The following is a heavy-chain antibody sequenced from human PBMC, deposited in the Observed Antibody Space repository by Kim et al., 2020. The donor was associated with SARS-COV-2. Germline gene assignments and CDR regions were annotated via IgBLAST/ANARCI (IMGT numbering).Heavy chain of an antibody. CDR2: ISSSSSYR. V-gene: IGHV3-21*01. D-gene: IGHD4-17*01. J-gene: IGHJ4*02. CDR1: GFTFSSYS. CDR3: ASTRGRDYGDYTFDY. Sequence: GGSLRLSCAASGFTFSSYSMNWVRQAPGKGLEWVSSISSSSSYRYYADSVKGRFTISRDNAKNTLYLQMNSLRAEDTAVYYCASTRGRDYGDYTFDYWGQGTLVTVSS.